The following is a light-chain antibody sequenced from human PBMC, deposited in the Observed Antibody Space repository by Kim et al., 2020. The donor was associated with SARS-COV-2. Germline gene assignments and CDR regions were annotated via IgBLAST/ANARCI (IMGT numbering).Light chain of an antibody. V-gene: IGKV1-33*01. CDR3: QQFETVPYT. J-gene: IGKJ2*01. CDR1: QYISSS. CDR2: DAS. Sequence: SASVGDRVTISCQASQYISSSLNWYQQRPGKAPKLLIFDASNLETGVPSRFGGRGSGTDFTFTISGLQPEDIATYYCQQFETVPYTFGQGTKLEI.